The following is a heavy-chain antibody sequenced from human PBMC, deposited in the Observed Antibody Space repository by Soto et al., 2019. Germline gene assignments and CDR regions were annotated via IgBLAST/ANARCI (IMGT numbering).Heavy chain of an antibody. J-gene: IGHJ6*02. CDR2: IYPGDSDT. CDR3: AASIFYYVMDV. V-gene: IGHV5-51*04. CDR1: GYTFTNYW. Sequence: GESLKISCKGSGYTFTNYWIGWVRQMPGKGPEWMGIIYPGDSDTKYNPSFQVQVTISADKPITTTYLQWSTLKASDTAIYYSAASIFYYVMDVWCQGSTVTVSS.